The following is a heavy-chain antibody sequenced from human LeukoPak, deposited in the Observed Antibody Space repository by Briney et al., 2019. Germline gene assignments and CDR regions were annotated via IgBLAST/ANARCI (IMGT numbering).Heavy chain of an antibody. CDR3: ARSNTSGYYPPTLRY. CDR2: INPNSGDT. CDR1: GYTFTDYY. Sequence: ASVKVSCKASGYTFTDYYIHWVRQAPGQGLEWMGWINPNSGDTDSAQEFQGRVTMTRDTSISTAYMELSRLRSDDTAVYYCARSNTSGYYPPTLRYWGQGTLVTVSS. V-gene: IGHV1-2*02. D-gene: IGHD3-22*01. J-gene: IGHJ4*02.